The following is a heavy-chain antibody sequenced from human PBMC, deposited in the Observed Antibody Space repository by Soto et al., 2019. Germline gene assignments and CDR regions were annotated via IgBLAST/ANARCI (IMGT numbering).Heavy chain of an antibody. CDR2: ISRTGDDT. J-gene: IGHJ4*02. Sequence: GGSLRLSCSASGFTFSNYAMGWVRQFPGKGLEWVSAISRTGDDTYYGDSLKGRFTISRDNSKDILYLQMNNLRDEDTALYYCARPQSIVFGVVITSYFDYWGQGALVTVSS. V-gene: IGHV3-23*01. CDR1: GFTFSNYA. CDR3: ARPQSIVFGVVITSYFDY. D-gene: IGHD3-3*01.